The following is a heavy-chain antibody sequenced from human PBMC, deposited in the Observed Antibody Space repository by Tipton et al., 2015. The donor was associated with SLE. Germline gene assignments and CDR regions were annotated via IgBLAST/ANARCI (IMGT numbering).Heavy chain of an antibody. CDR2: IYYSGNT. D-gene: IGHD6-6*01. CDR3: ARPRSGSSAPFDY. Sequence: TLSLTCTVSGGFISSSSYYWGWIRQPPGKGLEWIGSIYYSGNTNYNPSLKSRVTISVDTSKNQFSLKLSSVTAADTAVYYCARPRSGSSAPFDYWGQGTLVTVSP. CDR1: GGFISSSSYY. J-gene: IGHJ4*02. V-gene: IGHV4-39*01.